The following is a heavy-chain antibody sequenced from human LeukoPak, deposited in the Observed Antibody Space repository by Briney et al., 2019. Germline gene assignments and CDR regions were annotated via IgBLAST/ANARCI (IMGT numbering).Heavy chain of an antibody. D-gene: IGHD3-22*01. J-gene: IGHJ6*02. Sequence: GGSLRLSCAASGFSFSSYAMAWVRQAPGEGLEWVPTISGSGGSTHYADSVKGRFTISRDNSKNTLYLQMNSLRAEDTAVYYCAKDPYYYDSSGYGYGMDVWGQGTTVTVS. V-gene: IGHV3-23*01. CDR2: ISGSGGST. CDR1: GFSFSSYA. CDR3: AKDPYYYDSSGYGYGMDV.